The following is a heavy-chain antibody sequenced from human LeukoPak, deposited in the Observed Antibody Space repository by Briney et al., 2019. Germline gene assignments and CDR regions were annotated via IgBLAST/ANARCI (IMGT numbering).Heavy chain of an antibody. CDR3: ARDHPDLWWWLDY. J-gene: IGHJ4*02. Sequence: SQTLSLTCTVSGGSISSGGYYWSWIRQHPGKGLEWIGYIYYSGSTYYNPSLKSRVTISVDTSKNQFSLKLSSVTAADTAVYYCARDHPDLWWWLDYWGQGTLVIVSS. V-gene: IGHV4-31*03. CDR2: IYYSGST. D-gene: IGHD2-21*01. CDR1: GGSISSGGYY.